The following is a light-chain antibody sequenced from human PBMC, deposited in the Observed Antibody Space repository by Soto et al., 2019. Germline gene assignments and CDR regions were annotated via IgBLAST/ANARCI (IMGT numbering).Light chain of an antibody. V-gene: IGKV3-15*01. CDR2: DTS. Sequence: EIVMTQSPDTLSVSPGERVTLSCRASQRVGSRLAWYQQKPGQPPRLLIYDTSTRATGIPARFSGSGSGTEFTLTISSLQSEDFAVYYCQQYLNRWTFGQGSKVEIK. J-gene: IGKJ1*01. CDR1: QRVGSR. CDR3: QQYLNRWT.